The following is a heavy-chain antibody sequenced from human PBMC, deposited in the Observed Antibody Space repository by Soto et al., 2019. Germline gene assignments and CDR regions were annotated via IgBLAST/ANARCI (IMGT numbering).Heavy chain of an antibody. CDR2: IIPMLPVT. V-gene: IGHV1-69*02. CDR1: GGTFNTYT. CDR3: SIGSWSAETFDV. D-gene: IGHD2-2*01. Sequence: QVHLIQSGAAVKKPGSSVKVSCKAAGGTFNTYTLFWVRQAPGHGLEWMGRIIPMLPVTNSAQKFQGRLTLTAHKSTGTAFMELTSLTSDDTAVYYCSIGSWSAETFDVWGQGTMVTVSS. J-gene: IGHJ3*01.